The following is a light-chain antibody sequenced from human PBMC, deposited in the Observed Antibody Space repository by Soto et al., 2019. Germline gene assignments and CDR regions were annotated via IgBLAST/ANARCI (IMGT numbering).Light chain of an antibody. Sequence: EIVMTQSPATLSVSPGERATLSCRASQSVSSNLAWYQHKPGQAPRLLIFGASTRATGIPARFSGSGSGTEFTLTISSLQSEDFAVYCCQQYDNWPLTFGGGTKVEIK. CDR1: QSVSSN. CDR3: QQYDNWPLT. V-gene: IGKV3-15*01. CDR2: GAS. J-gene: IGKJ4*01.